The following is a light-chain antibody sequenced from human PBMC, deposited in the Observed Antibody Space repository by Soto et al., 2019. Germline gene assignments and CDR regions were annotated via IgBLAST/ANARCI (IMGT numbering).Light chain of an antibody. Sequence: DIQLTQSPSTLSASVGDRVTITWRAARDVSRWLAWYQHRPGEAPKLLIYLASTLQSGVPSRFSGSGSGTEFNLTISGLQTEDFATYYCQQAKSFPRSFGQGTKVDIK. J-gene: IGKJ1*01. CDR2: LAS. CDR1: RDVSRW. CDR3: QQAKSFPRS. V-gene: IGKV1-12*01.